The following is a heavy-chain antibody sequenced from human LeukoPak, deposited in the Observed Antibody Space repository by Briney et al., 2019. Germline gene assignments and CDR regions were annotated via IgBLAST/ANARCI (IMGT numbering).Heavy chain of an antibody. CDR1: GYTFTGYY. CDR2: INPNNGGT. Sequence: ASVKVSCKASGYTFTGYYMHWVRQAPGQGLEWLGWINPNNGGTSYAQKFQGRVTMTRDTSITTAYMELRSLRSDDTAVYYCARDPLVVVPAAGGDWFDPWGQGTLVTVSS. CDR3: ARDPLVVVPAAGGDWFDP. D-gene: IGHD2-2*01. V-gene: IGHV1-2*02. J-gene: IGHJ5*02.